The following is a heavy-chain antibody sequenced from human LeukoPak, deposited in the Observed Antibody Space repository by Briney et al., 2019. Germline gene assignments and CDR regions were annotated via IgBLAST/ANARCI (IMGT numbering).Heavy chain of an antibody. CDR2: IKQEGSET. V-gene: IGHV3-7*01. J-gene: IGHJ4*02. D-gene: IGHD3-22*01. CDR1: GFTFDDYG. Sequence: GGSLRLSCAASGFTFDDYGMSWVRQAPGKGLEWVANIKQEGSETYSVDSVKGRFTISRDNAKNSLYLQMNSLRAEDTAVYYCARGGQYSGYYYFDYWGQGTLVTVSS. CDR3: ARGGQYSGYYYFDY.